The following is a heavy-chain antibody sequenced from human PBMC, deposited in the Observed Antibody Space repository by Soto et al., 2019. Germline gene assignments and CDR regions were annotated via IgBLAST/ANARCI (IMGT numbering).Heavy chain of an antibody. D-gene: IGHD3-3*01. V-gene: IGHV3-23*01. Sequence: GGSLRLSCAASGFTFNSFAMSWVRQAPGKGLEWVSTISGSGLSTFYADSVKGRFTISRDNSKNTLYLQMNSLRAEYTAVYYCAKDRADFWSSHGMDVWGHGTTVTVSS. CDR2: ISGSGLST. CDR3: AKDRADFWSSHGMDV. J-gene: IGHJ6*02. CDR1: GFTFNSFA.